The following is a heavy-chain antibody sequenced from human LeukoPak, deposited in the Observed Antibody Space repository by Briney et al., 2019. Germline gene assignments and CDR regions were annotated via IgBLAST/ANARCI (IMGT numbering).Heavy chain of an antibody. CDR2: ISYDGSNK. CDR3: AKGDSPGIAAAEDY. J-gene: IGHJ4*02. D-gene: IGHD6-13*01. Sequence: GGSLRLSCAASGFTFSSYAMHWVRQAPGKGLEWVAVISYDGSNKYYADSVKGRFTISRDNSKNTLYLQMNSLRAEDTAVYYCAKGDSPGIAAAEDYWGQGTLVTVSS. CDR1: GFTFSSYA. V-gene: IGHV3-30-3*01.